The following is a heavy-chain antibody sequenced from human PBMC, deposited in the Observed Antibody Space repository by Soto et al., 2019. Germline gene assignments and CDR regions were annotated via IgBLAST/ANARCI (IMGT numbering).Heavy chain of an antibody. J-gene: IGHJ4*02. D-gene: IGHD7-27*01. V-gene: IGHV3-30-3*01. Sequence: QVQLVESGGGVVQPGRSLRLSCAASGFSFSLSPMHWVRQAPGKGPEWVALISYDGTNKFYADSVKGRFTISRDNSKSTLYLQVDSLRPEAAAVYYCARDPKTSGGQHWAFNYFDSWGQGTLVTVSS. CDR1: GFSFSLSP. CDR3: ARDPKTSGGQHWAFNYFDS. CDR2: ISYDGTNK.